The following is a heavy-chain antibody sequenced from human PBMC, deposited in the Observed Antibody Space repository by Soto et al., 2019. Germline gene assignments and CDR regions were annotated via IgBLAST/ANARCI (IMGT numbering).Heavy chain of an antibody. J-gene: IGHJ4*02. CDR3: ARGAVYGGNSADY. Sequence: VKVSCNASGYTFTSYAMHWVRQAPGQRLEWMGWINAGNGNTKYSQKFQGRVTITRDTSASTAYMELSSLRSEDTAVYYCARGAVYGGNSADYWGQGTLVTVSS. V-gene: IGHV1-3*01. D-gene: IGHD4-17*01. CDR1: GYTFTSYA. CDR2: INAGNGNT.